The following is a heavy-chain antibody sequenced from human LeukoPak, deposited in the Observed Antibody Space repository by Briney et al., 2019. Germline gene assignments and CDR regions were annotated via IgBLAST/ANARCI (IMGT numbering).Heavy chain of an antibody. CDR3: ATTSGYSYGWSFDY. J-gene: IGHJ4*02. V-gene: IGHV1-24*01. CDR2: FDPEDGET. Sequence: ASVKVSCKVSGYTLTELSMHWVRQAPGKGLEWMGGFDPEDGETIYAQKFQGRVTMTEDTSTDTAYMELSSLRSEDTAVYYCATTSGYSYGWSFDYWGQGTLVTVSS. CDR1: GYTLTELS. D-gene: IGHD5-18*01.